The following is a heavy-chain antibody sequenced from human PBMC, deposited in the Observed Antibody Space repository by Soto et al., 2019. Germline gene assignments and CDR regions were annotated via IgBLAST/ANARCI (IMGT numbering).Heavy chain of an antibody. CDR1: GGTFSSYA. D-gene: IGHD1-20*01. Sequence: KVSWKDSGGTFSSYAISWARQAPGHGLEWLGGIIPLYRTSNYSLQFLGRGRITADMSSSTVYMHLSGLTSDDTATYYCAICSNWNPLYYHGMEVWGQGTTLPVS. J-gene: IGHJ6*02. CDR3: AICSNWNPLYYHGMEV. CDR2: IIPLYRTS. V-gene: IGHV1-69*06.